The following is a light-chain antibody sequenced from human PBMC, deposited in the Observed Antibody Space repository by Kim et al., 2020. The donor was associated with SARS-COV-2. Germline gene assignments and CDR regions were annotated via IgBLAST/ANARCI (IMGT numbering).Light chain of an antibody. J-gene: IGKJ1*01. V-gene: IGKV1-27*01. CDR2: AAA. Sequence: APIGDRVTITCRASQDMANSLAWYQQKPGKVPQVLIYAAATLQSGVPSLFSGSGSGTEFTLTIGSLQTEDVATYYCQKYNSAPWTFGPGTKVDIK. CDR3: QKYNSAPWT. CDR1: QDMANS.